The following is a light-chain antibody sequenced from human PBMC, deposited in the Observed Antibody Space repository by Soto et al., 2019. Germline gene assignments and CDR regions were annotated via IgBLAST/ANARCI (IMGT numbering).Light chain of an antibody. Sequence: QSVLTQPPSASGTPGQRVTISCSGSSSNLGSNYVYWYQQLPGTAPKLLIYRNNQRPSGVPDRFSGSKSGTSASLAISGLRSEDEADYYCAAWDDSLSAVVFGGGTKVTVL. CDR1: SSNLGSNY. J-gene: IGLJ2*01. CDR3: AAWDDSLSAVV. CDR2: RNN. V-gene: IGLV1-47*01.